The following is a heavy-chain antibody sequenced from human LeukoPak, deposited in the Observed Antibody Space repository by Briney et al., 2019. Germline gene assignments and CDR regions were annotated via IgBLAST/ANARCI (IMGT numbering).Heavy chain of an antibody. CDR1: GFTFASYA. CDR2: ISADGST. J-gene: IGHJ5*02. CDR3: VACSSASCYGDRFDP. V-gene: IGHV3-23*01. Sequence: GGSLRLSCTASGFTFASYAMTWVRQAPGKGLEWVSSISADGSTYYADSVRGRFTISRDNSKNTLFLQMNSLRAEDTALYYCVACSSASCYGDRFDPWGQGTLVTVSS. D-gene: IGHD2-2*01.